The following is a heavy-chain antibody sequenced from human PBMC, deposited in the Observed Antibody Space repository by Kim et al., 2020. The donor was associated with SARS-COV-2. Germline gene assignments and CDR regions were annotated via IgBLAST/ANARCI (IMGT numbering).Heavy chain of an antibody. V-gene: IGHV4-31*02. CDR2: T. CDR3: ARSVGATGRDY. Sequence: TYYNPSLKSRVTISVDTSKNQFSLKLSSVTAADTAVYYCARSVGATGRDYWGQGTLVTVSS. D-gene: IGHD1-26*01. J-gene: IGHJ4*02.